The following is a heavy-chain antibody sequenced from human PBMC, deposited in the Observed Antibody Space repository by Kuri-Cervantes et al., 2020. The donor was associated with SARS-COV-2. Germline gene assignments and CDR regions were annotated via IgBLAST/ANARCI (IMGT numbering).Heavy chain of an antibody. Sequence: SVKVSCKTSGGTFSSYAISWVRQAPGQGPEWMGRIIPILDIANSAQGFQDRVTITADKSTNTVYMELSSLRSGDTAVYYCAREPKAGGTRSDALEIWGQGTTVTVSS. D-gene: IGHD1-26*01. CDR1: GGTFSSYA. CDR2: IIPILDIA. J-gene: IGHJ3*02. CDR3: AREPKAGGTRSDALEI. V-gene: IGHV1-69*04.